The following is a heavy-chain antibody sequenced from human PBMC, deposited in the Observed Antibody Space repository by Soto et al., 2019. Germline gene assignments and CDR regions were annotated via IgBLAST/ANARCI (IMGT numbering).Heavy chain of an antibody. Sequence: SETLSLTCRVSGFPISSPYSWGWIRQPPGKGLEWIGSISHTGTTSYSPSLTSRVSISVDTSKNQVSLKLTSVTAADTAVYFCARVTMVIRDSDHFGVDVWGHGTTVTVSS. CDR3: ARVTMVIRDSDHFGVDV. V-gene: IGHV4-38-2*02. CDR2: ISHTGTT. CDR1: GFPISSPYS. J-gene: IGHJ6*02. D-gene: IGHD4-17*01.